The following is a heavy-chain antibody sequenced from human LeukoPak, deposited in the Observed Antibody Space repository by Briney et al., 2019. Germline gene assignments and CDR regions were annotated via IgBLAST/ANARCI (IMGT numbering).Heavy chain of an antibody. J-gene: IGHJ4*02. CDR3: AKDDAWLRFGE. V-gene: IGHV3-23*01. CDR1: GFMFRNHG. CDR2: ISGSGDNT. D-gene: IGHD3-10*01. Sequence: GGSLRLSCAASGFMFRNHGMNWVRQAPGRGLEWLSTISGSGDNTYYADSVKGRFTISRDNSKNTLYLEVISLTAEDTAVYYCAKDDAWLRFGEWSQGTLVTVSS.